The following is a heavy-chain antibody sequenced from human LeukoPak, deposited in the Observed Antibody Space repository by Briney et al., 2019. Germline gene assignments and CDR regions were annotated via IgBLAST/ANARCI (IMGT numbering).Heavy chain of an antibody. CDR1: GASISSSTDY. CDR3: AKSGGSGLIDY. CDR2: IYSSGNT. V-gene: IGHV4-39*01. Sequence: SETLSLTCTVSGASISSSTDYWGWIRQPPGKGLEWIGNIYSSGNTYYNASLKSRVTIYIDTSKNQFSLNLSSVTAADTAVYYCAKSGGSGLIDYWGQGTLVTVSS. J-gene: IGHJ4*02. D-gene: IGHD1-26*01.